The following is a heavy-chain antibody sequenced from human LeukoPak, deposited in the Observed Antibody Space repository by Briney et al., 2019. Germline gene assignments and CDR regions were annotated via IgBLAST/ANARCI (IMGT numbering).Heavy chain of an antibody. CDR1: GFTFSSYG. CDR3: AKDQNSNYFDY. V-gene: IGHV3-30*02. J-gene: IGHJ4*02. Sequence: GGSLRLSCAASGFTFSSYGMHWVRQAPGKGLEWVAFIRYDGSNKYYADSVEGRFTISRDNSKNTLYLQMNSLRAEDTAVYYCAKDQNSNYFDYWGQGTLVTVSS. D-gene: IGHD2/OR15-2a*01. CDR2: IRYDGSNK.